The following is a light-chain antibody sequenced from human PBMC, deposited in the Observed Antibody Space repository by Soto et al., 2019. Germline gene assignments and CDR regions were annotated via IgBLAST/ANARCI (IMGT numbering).Light chain of an antibody. CDR2: DVS. V-gene: IGLV2-14*01. CDR3: SSYTSSSTPVV. CDR1: SSDVGGYTY. Sequence: QSALTQPASVSGSPGQSITISCTGTSSDVGGYTYVSWYQQHPGKAPKLMIYDVSNRPSGVSNRFSGSKSGNTASLTISGLQGEDEADYYCSSYTSSSTPVVFGGGTQLTVL. J-gene: IGLJ2*01.